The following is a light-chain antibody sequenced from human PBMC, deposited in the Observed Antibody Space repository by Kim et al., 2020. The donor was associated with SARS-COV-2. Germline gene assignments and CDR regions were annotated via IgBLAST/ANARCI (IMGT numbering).Light chain of an antibody. V-gene: IGKV1-39*01. Sequence: DIQMTQSPSSLSASVGDRVTITCRTSQSISSHLNWYHQKPGRAPKLLIYAASTLQGGVPSRFSGSGSETDFTLTISSLQPEDFGTYFCQQSYITPFTLGPGTKVDIK. J-gene: IGKJ3*01. CDR2: AAS. CDR3: QQSYITPFT. CDR1: QSISSH.